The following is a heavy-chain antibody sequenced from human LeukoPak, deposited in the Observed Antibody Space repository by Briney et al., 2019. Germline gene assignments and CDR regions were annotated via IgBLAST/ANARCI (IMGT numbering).Heavy chain of an antibody. CDR3: ASLGDPYGGNSDY. Sequence: GGSLRLSCAASGFTFSSYSMNWVRQAPGKGLEWVSSISSSSSYIYYADSVKGRFTISRDSAKNSLYLQMNSLRAEDTAVYYCASLGDPYGGNSDYRGQGTLVTVSS. D-gene: IGHD4-23*01. CDR1: GFTFSSYS. V-gene: IGHV3-21*01. CDR2: ISSSSSYI. J-gene: IGHJ4*02.